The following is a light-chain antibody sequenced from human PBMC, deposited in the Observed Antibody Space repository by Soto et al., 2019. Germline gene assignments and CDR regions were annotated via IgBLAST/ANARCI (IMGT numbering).Light chain of an antibody. CDR1: QSLLHSNGYNY. CDR2: LGS. V-gene: IGKV2-28*01. J-gene: IGKJ2*01. Sequence: DIVMTQSPLSLPVTPGEPASISCRSSQSLLHSNGYNYLDWYLQKPGQSPQLLIYLGSNRASGVPDRFSGSGSGTDFTLKISGVEAEDVGVYYCMQALQTGVYTFGQGTKLEIK. CDR3: MQALQTGVYT.